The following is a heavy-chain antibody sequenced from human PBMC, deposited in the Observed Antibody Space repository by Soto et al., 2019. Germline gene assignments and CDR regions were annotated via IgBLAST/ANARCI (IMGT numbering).Heavy chain of an antibody. D-gene: IGHD5-18*01. Sequence: QVQLVQSGAEVKKPESSVKVSCKAPGGTFSTYAISWVRQAPGQGLEWMGGIIPMFGTANYAQRFQASVTITADESTNTVSMELSSLRSEDTAVYFCASGIQLWLRRINNGYSGWGQGTLVTFSS. V-gene: IGHV1-69*12. CDR1: GGTFSTYA. CDR2: IIPMFGTA. CDR3: ASGIQLWLRRINNGYSG. J-gene: IGHJ4*02.